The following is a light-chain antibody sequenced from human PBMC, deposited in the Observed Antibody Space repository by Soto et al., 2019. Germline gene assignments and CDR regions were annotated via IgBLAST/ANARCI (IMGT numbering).Light chain of an antibody. CDR3: QQYGISPLT. CDR2: GAS. Sequence: DIVLTQSPGTLSLSPGERATLSCRASQSVSSSYLAWYQQKPGQAPRLLIYGASSRATGIPDRFSGSGSGTDFTLTISRLEPEDVAVYYCQQYGISPLTFGQGTQVEIK. V-gene: IGKV3-20*01. J-gene: IGKJ1*01. CDR1: QSVSSSY.